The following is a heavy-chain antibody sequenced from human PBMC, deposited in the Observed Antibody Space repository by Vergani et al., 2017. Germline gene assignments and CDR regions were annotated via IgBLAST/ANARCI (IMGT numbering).Heavy chain of an antibody. D-gene: IGHD6-6*01. Sequence: QVQLVQSGAEVKKPGASVKVSCKASGGTFSSYAISWVRQAPGQGLEWMGRIIPILGIANYAQKFQGRVTITADKSTSTAYMELSSLRSEDTAVYYCAREGGSSSGSYYYYGMDVWGQGTTVTVSS. CDR1: GGTFSSYA. V-gene: IGHV1-69*04. CDR3: AREGGSSSGSYYYYGMDV. J-gene: IGHJ6*02. CDR2: IIPILGIA.